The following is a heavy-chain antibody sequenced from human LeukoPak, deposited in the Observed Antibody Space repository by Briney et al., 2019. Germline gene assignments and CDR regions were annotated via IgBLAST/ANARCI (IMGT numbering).Heavy chain of an antibody. Sequence: PGGSLRLSCAASGFTFSSYAMSWVRQAPGKGLEWVSAISGSGGSTYYADSVKGRFTISRDNSKNTLYLQMNSLRAEDTAVYYCAKSATTMIVVVQRGRYFDYWGQGTLVTVSS. V-gene: IGHV3-23*01. D-gene: IGHD3-22*01. CDR3: AKSATTMIVVVQRGRYFDY. CDR1: GFTFSSYA. J-gene: IGHJ4*02. CDR2: ISGSGGST.